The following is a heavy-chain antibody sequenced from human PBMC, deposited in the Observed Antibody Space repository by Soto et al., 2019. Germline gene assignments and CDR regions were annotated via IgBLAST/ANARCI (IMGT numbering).Heavy chain of an antibody. D-gene: IGHD6-6*01. J-gene: IGHJ6*02. CDR3: AKDMIGEYSSSSAYYYYGMDV. CDR1: GFTFSSYG. Sequence: LRLSFAASGFTFSSYGMHWVRQAPGKGLEWVAVISYDGSNKYYADSVKGRFTISRDNSKNTLYLQMNSLRAEDTAVYYCAKDMIGEYSSSSAYYYYGMDVWGQGTTVTVSS. V-gene: IGHV3-30*18. CDR2: ISYDGSNK.